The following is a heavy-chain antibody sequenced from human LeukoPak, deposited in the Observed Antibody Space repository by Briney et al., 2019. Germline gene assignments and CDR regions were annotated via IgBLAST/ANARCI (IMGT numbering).Heavy chain of an antibody. CDR3: ARDDHDSSGYYSN. Sequence: PGGSLRLSCAASGFTFSSYEMNWVRQAPGKGLEWVSYISSSGSTIYYADSVKGRFTISRDNAKNSLYLQTNSLRAEDTAVYYCARDDHDSSGYYSNWGQGTLVTVSS. D-gene: IGHD3-22*01. CDR1: GFTFSSYE. J-gene: IGHJ4*02. V-gene: IGHV3-48*03. CDR2: ISSSGSTI.